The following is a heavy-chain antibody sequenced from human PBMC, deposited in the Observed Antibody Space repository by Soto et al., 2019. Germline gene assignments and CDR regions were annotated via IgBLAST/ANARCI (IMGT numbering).Heavy chain of an antibody. D-gene: IGHD1-26*01. Sequence: GGSLRLSCAASGFTFSDYWMSWVRQTPGKGLEWVGNIHLDGSEKYYAGFVKGRFTFSRDNVKNSLYLQMNSLRAEDTGVYYCAREGGNLNWFDPWGQGTLVTVSS. CDR2: IHLDGSEK. CDR3: AREGGNLNWFDP. J-gene: IGHJ5*02. V-gene: IGHV3-7*01. CDR1: GFTFSDYW.